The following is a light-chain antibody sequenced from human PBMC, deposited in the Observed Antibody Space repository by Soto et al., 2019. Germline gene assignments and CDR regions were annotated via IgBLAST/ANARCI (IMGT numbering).Light chain of an antibody. CDR3: QQYNNWPG. CDR1: QSVSSN. V-gene: IGKV3-15*01. Sequence: EIVMTQSPATLSVSPGERATLSCRASQSVSSNLAWYQQKPGQAPRLLIYGASTRATGIPARFSGGGSGTEFTLTISSLQSEDFAVYYCQQYNNWPGFGQGTRLENK. J-gene: IGKJ5*01. CDR2: GAS.